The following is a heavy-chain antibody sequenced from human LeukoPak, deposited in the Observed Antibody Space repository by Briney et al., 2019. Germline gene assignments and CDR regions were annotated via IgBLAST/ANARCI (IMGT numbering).Heavy chain of an antibody. J-gene: IGHJ6*02. CDR1: GFTVGSNY. V-gene: IGHV3-66*01. D-gene: IGHD6-19*01. CDR2: IYSGGST. CDR3: ARDPIAVAGYYYGMDV. Sequence: GGSLRLSCAASGFTVGSNYMSWVRQAPGKGLEWVSVIYSGGSTYYADSVKGRFTISRDNSKNTLYLQMNSLRAEDTAVYYCARDPIAVAGYYYGMDVWGQGTTVTVSS.